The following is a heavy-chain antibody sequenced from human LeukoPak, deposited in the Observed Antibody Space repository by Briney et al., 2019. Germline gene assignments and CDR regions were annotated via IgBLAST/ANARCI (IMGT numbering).Heavy chain of an antibody. CDR3: ARRISYYYGSGSYSSGMDV. V-gene: IGHV4-34*01. D-gene: IGHD3-10*01. CDR1: GGSFSGYY. Sequence: SETLSLTCAVYGGSFSGYYWSWIRQPPGKGLEWIGEINHSGSTNYNPSLKSRVTISVDTSKNQFSLKLSSVTAADTAVYYCARRISYYYGSGSYSSGMDVWGQGTTVTVSS. CDR2: INHSGST. J-gene: IGHJ6*02.